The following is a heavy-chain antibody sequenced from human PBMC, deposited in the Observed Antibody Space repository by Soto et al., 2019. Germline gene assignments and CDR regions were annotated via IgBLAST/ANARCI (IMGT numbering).Heavy chain of an antibody. CDR1: GYTFTSYG. D-gene: IGHD2-15*01. J-gene: IGHJ3*02. Sequence: ASVKVSCKASGYTFTSYGISWVRQAPGRGLEWMGWISAYNGNTNYAQKLQGRVTMTTDTSTSTAYMELNSVTPEDTAVYYCAREGLHNDAFDIWGQGTMVTVSS. CDR3: AREGLHNDAFDI. CDR2: ISAYNGNT. V-gene: IGHV1-18*01.